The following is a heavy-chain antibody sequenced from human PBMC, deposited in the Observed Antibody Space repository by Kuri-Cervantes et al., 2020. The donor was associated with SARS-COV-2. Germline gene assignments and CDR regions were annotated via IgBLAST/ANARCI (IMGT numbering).Heavy chain of an antibody. J-gene: IGHJ4*02. Sequence: GESLKISCAASGFTFSSYWMSWVRQAPGKGLEWVANIKQDGSEKYYVDSVEGRFTISRDNAKNSLYLQMNSLRAEDTAVYYCARDSGYYYDSSGYSNLDYWGQATLVTVSS. CDR2: IKQDGSEK. CDR3: ARDSGYYYDSSGYSNLDY. CDR1: GFTFSSYW. D-gene: IGHD3-22*01. V-gene: IGHV3-7*01.